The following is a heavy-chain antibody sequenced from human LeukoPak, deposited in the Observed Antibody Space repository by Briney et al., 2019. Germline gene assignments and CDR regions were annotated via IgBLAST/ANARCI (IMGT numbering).Heavy chain of an antibody. CDR3: ARESAVAGFGAFDY. CDR1: GFTFSIYG. Sequence: GGSLRLSCAASGFTFSIYGMHWVRQAPGKGLEWVALIWYDGNNKYYADSVKGRFTISRDNSKNTLYLQMNNLRAEDTAVYFCARESAVAGFGAFDYWGQGTLVTVSS. D-gene: IGHD6-19*01. J-gene: IGHJ4*02. V-gene: IGHV3-33*01. CDR2: IWYDGNNK.